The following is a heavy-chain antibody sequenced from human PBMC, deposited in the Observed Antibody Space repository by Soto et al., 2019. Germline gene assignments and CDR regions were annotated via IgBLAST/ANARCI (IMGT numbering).Heavy chain of an antibody. Sequence: PSETLSLTCTVSGGSISGYYWSWIRQPPGKGLEWIGYIYYSGSTNYNPSLKSRVTISVDTSKNQFSLKLSSVTAADTAVYYCARGWGYDSSGYYFNWFDPWGQGTLVTVSS. J-gene: IGHJ5*02. D-gene: IGHD3-22*01. V-gene: IGHV4-59*01. CDR3: ARGWGYDSSGYYFNWFDP. CDR2: IYYSGST. CDR1: GGSISGYY.